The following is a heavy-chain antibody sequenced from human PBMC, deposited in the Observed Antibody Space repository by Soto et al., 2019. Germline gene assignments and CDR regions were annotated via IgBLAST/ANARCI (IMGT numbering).Heavy chain of an antibody. V-gene: IGHV1-3*01. CDR3: ARSSSWYVFDY. CDR1: GYTFTSYA. D-gene: IGHD6-13*01. CDR2: INAGNGNT. Sequence: QVQLVQSGAEVKKPGASVRVSCKASGYTFTSYAMHWVRQAPGQRLEWMGWINAGNGNTKYSQKFQGRVTITRDTSASTAYMELSSLRSEDTAVYYCARSSSWYVFDYWGQGTLVTVSS. J-gene: IGHJ4*02.